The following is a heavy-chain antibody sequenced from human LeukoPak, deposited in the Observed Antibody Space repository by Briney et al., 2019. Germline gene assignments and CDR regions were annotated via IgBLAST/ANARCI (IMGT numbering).Heavy chain of an antibody. D-gene: IGHD3-9*01. CDR3: ARDLGRPDFDILTGYSYYFDY. Sequence: GGSLRLSCAASGFTFSSYGMHWVRQAPGKGLEWVAVISYDGSNKYYADSVKGRFTISRDNSKNTLYLQMNSLRADDTAVYYCARDLGRPDFDILTGYSYYFDYWGQGTLVTVSP. CDR1: GFTFSSYG. J-gene: IGHJ4*02. V-gene: IGHV3-30*03. CDR2: ISYDGSNK.